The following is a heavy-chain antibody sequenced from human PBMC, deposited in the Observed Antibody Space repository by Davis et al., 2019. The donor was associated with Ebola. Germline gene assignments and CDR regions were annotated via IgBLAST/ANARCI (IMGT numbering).Heavy chain of an antibody. CDR2: MNSISGNT. Sequence: ASVKVSCKASTYTFSTYSINWARQAPGQGLEWMGWMNSISGNTGYSQKFQGRVTITRDTSASTAYMELSSLRSEDTAVYYCARGLELLYWFDPWGQGTLVTVSS. V-gene: IGHV1-8*03. CDR3: ARGLELLYWFDP. J-gene: IGHJ5*02. D-gene: IGHD1-7*01. CDR1: TYTFSTYS.